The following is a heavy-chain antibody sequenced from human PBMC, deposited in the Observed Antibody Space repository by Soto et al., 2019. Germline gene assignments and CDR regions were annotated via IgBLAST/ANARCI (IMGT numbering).Heavy chain of an antibody. D-gene: IGHD3-10*01. J-gene: IGHJ6*02. V-gene: IGHV5-51*01. CDR2: IYPADSNV. CDR1: GFIFTNYW. CDR3: ARQYYYGSVVSYYSYGMDV. Sequence: GESLKISCKGAGFIFTNYWIGWVRQMPGKGLEWMGIIYPADSNVRYSPSFQGQVTISVDKSISTAYLQWTSLKASDTAIYYCARQYYYGSVVSYYSYGMDVWGQGTTVTVSS.